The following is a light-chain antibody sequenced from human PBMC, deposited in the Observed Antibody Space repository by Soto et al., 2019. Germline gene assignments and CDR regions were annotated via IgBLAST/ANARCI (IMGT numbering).Light chain of an antibody. CDR1: QSVFSNSNNKKY. V-gene: IGKV4-1*01. J-gene: IGKJ1*01. Sequence: DIVMTQSADSLAVSLGERATINCKSSQSVFSNSNNKKYLAWYQQKPGQPPKLLIHWASIRESGVPDRFSGSGSGTDFTLNINSLQAEDVAVYYCQQYYSTPWTFGQGTKVEIK. CDR2: WAS. CDR3: QQYYSTPWT.